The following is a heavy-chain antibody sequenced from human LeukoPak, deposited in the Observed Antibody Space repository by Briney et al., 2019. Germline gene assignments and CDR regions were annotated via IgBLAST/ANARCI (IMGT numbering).Heavy chain of an antibody. CDR1: GGSISSGDYY. Sequence: SETLSLTCTVSGGSISSGDYYWSWIRQPPGKGLEWIGYIYYSGSTYYNPSLKSRVTMSVDPSKNQFSLKLSSVTAADTAVYYCARAVTYYDILTGYSPLHFDYWGQGTLVTVSS. J-gene: IGHJ4*02. CDR2: IYYSGST. CDR3: ARAVTYYDILTGYSPLHFDY. V-gene: IGHV4-30-4*01. D-gene: IGHD3-9*01.